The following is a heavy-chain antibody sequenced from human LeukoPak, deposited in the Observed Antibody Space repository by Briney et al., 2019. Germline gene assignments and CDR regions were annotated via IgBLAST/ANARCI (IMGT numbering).Heavy chain of an antibody. J-gene: IGHJ2*01. D-gene: IGHD3-22*01. CDR1: GGSISVYY. CDR2: IYNSGSS. Sequence: SETLSLTCTLSGGSISVYYWIWPRHPPGKALEWIGYIYNSGSSNYNNSLNRRVTISVETSNNQYSLKLRTVTAADEAVYYCARHAWYKGYDRYFDLWGRGTLVTVSS. CDR3: ARHAWYKGYDRYFDL. V-gene: IGHV4-59*08.